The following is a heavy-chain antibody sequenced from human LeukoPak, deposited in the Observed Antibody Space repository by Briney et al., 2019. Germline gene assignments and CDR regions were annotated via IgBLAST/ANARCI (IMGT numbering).Heavy chain of an antibody. J-gene: IGHJ4*02. V-gene: IGHV3-30*18. D-gene: IGHD2-2*01. CDR2: ISYDGSNK. CDR3: AKAPRGCSSTSCYGIDY. CDR1: GFTFSSYG. Sequence: GGSLRLSCAASGFTFSSYGMHWVRQAPGKGLEWVSVISYDGSNKYYADSVKGRFTISRDNSKNTLYLQMNSLRAEDTAVYYCAKAPRGCSSTSCYGIDYWGQGTLVTVSS.